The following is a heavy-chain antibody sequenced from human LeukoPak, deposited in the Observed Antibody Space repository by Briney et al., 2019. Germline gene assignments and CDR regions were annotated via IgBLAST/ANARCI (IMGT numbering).Heavy chain of an antibody. Sequence: PGGSLRLSCAASGFTFNRYSMNWVRQAPGKGLEWVSAIVPSGGTTSYADSVKGRFTITRDNSRNTLYLQMNSLRAEDTAVYYCAREGHYYDSSGYPTYAFDIWGQGTMVTVSS. V-gene: IGHV3-23*01. CDR1: GFTFNRYS. D-gene: IGHD3-22*01. CDR3: AREGHYYDSSGYPTYAFDI. J-gene: IGHJ3*02. CDR2: IVPSGGTT.